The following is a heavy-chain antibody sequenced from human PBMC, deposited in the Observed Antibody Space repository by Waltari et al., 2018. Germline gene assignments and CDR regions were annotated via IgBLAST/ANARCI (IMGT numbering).Heavy chain of an antibody. CDR1: VFTCSIYQ. J-gene: IGHJ4*02. Sequence: EVQLVESGGGLVQPGGSLGLSCSASVFTCSIYQMKWVCQAPGKGLEWVSYIIDGSSTIDHADSVKGRSTIPRDNAKNSLYLQRNSLRAEDTAVYYCARGGGIGEAQDYWGQGTLVTVSS. CDR2: IIDGSSTI. CDR3: ARGGGIGEAQDY. V-gene: IGHV3-48*03. D-gene: IGHD3-10*01.